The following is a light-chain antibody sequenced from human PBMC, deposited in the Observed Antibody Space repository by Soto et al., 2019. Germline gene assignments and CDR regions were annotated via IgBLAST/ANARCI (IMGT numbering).Light chain of an antibody. CDR1: QSVSSSY. J-gene: IGKJ1*01. V-gene: IGKV3-20*01. Sequence: EIVLTQSPGTLSLSPGERATLSCRASQSVSSSYLAWYQQKPGQARRLLIYGASSRATGIPDRFSGSGSGTDFTLTISRLEPEDFAVYYCQQYGSSPTTFGQGTKVEIK. CDR2: GAS. CDR3: QQYGSSPTT.